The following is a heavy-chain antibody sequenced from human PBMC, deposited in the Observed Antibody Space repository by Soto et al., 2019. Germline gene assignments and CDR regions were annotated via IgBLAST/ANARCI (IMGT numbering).Heavy chain of an antibody. V-gene: IGHV3-30*09. CDR2: ISYDGGDK. D-gene: IGHD3-22*01. CDR3: ARRTWDSYYAIDV. CDR1: GFKYTDFA. Sequence: VQLVETGVGEVQPGRTLRLSCAASGFKYTDFALHWVRQAPGKGLEWVSIISYDGGDKYYADSVKGRFVISIDNPKNTLYLEMNSLRPGDTAVYFCARRTWDSYYAIDVWGQGTRVSVFS. J-gene: IGHJ6*02.